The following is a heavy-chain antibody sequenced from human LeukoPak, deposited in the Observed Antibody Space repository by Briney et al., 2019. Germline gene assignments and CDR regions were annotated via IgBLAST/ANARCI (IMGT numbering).Heavy chain of an antibody. CDR1: GFTFSSYA. V-gene: IGHV3-23*01. J-gene: IGHJ4*02. CDR3: AKDRQGQWLEKPIDY. Sequence: PGGSLRLSCAASGFTFSSYAMSWVRQAPGKVLEWVSAISGSGGSTYYADSVKGRFTISRDNSKNTLYLQMNSLRAEDTAVYYCAKDRQGQWLEKPIDYWGQGTLVTVSS. CDR2: ISGSGGST. D-gene: IGHD6-19*01.